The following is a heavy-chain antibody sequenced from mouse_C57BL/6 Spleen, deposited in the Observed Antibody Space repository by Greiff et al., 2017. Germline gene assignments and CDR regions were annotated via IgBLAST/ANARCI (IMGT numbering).Heavy chain of an antibody. V-gene: IGHV5-4*01. CDR3: ARDEGTGFDY. Sequence: DVMLVESGGGLVKPGGSLKLSCAASGFTFSSYAMSWVRQTPEKRLEWVATISDGGSYTYYPDNVKGRFTISRDNAKNNLYLQMSHLKSEDTAMYYCARDEGTGFDYWGQGTTLTVSS. CDR1: GFTFSSYA. D-gene: IGHD4-1*01. CDR2: ISDGGSYT. J-gene: IGHJ2*01.